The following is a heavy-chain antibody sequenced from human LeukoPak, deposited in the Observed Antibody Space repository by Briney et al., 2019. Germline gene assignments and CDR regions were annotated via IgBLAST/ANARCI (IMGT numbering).Heavy chain of an antibody. CDR2: ISYDGSNK. D-gene: IGHD2-21*02. J-gene: IGHJ3*02. CDR1: GFTFSSYA. CDR3: ARNMHIVVVTAINAFDI. V-gene: IGHV3-30*04. Sequence: GGSLRLSCAASGFTFSSYAMHWVRQAPGKGLEWVAVISYDGSNKYYADSVKGRFTISRDNSKNTLYLQMNSLRAEDTAVYYCARNMHIVVVTAINAFDIWGQGTMVTVSS.